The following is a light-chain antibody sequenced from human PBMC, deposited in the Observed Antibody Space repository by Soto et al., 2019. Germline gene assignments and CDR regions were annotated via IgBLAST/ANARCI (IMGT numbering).Light chain of an antibody. CDR2: DAS. CDR1: QTIRTY. Sequence: EIVLTQSPATLSLSPGDRATLSCRASQTIRTYLAWYQQSPGQAPRLLIYDASHRATGIPARFSGSGSGTDFTLTISSLGPEDFAVYYCQQRSNWPRTFGQGTKVEIK. V-gene: IGKV3-11*01. CDR3: QQRSNWPRT. J-gene: IGKJ1*01.